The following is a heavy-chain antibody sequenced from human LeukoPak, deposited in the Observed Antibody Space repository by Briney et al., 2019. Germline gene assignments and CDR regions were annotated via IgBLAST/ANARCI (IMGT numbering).Heavy chain of an antibody. CDR3: ARDWVRSPGMGY. CDR2: ISNSGSTI. CDR1: GFTFSSFW. Sequence: GGSLRLSCAAAGFTFSSFWMSWIRQAPGKGLEWVSYISNSGSTIYYADSVKGRFTISRDNAKNSLYLQMDSLRAEDTAVYYCARDWVRSPGMGYWGQGTLVTVSS. J-gene: IGHJ4*02. V-gene: IGHV3-11*04. D-gene: IGHD3-10*01.